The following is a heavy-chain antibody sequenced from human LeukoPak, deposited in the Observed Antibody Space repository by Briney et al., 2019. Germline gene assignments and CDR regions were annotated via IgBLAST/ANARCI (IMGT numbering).Heavy chain of an antibody. D-gene: IGHD6-13*01. V-gene: IGHV3-30*03. CDR1: GFTFSSYG. Sequence: PGTSLRLSCVASGFTFSSYGFHWVRQAPGKGLECLAVILHDGSREYYADSVRGRFTISRDHTKNTLFLEMNSLRTEDTAVYYCARDRTSFSYTSSCDCWGQGTLVTVSS. CDR2: ILHDGSRE. CDR3: ARDRTSFSYTSSCDC. J-gene: IGHJ4*02.